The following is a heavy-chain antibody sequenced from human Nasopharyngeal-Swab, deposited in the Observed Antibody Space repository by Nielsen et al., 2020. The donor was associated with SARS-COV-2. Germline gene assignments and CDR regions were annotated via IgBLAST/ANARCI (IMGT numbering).Heavy chain of an antibody. CDR3: ARLRYLGIPAYYFDY. J-gene: IGHJ4*02. CDR2: LYYTGTT. V-gene: IGHV4-39*01. Sequence: SETLSLTCNVSGGSIRSSSHFWAWIRQPPGKGLEWIGSLYYTGTTHYNPSLKSRVTMSVDTSKSQFSLQLSSVTAADTAVYYCARLRYLGIPAYYFDYWGQGILVTVSS. D-gene: IGHD7-27*01. CDR1: GGSIRSSSHF.